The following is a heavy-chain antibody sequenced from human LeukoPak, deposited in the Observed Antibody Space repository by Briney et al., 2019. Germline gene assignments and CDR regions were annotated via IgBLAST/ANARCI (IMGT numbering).Heavy chain of an antibody. Sequence: PGRSLRLSCAASGFTFSSYGMHWVRQAPGKGLEWVAAISYDGSNKYYADSVKGRFTISRDNSKNTLYLQMNSLRAEDTAVYYCAKDERITIFGVVIGYNWFDPWGQGTLVTVSS. CDR3: AKDERITIFGVVIGYNWFDP. J-gene: IGHJ5*02. CDR1: GFTFSSYG. CDR2: ISYDGSNK. V-gene: IGHV3-30*18. D-gene: IGHD3-3*01.